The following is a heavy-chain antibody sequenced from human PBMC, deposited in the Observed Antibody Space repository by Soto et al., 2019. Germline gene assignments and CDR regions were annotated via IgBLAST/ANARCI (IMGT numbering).Heavy chain of an antibody. CDR3: ARGDRGGSGSPASYYYSGLDV. J-gene: IGHJ6*02. CDR1: GFTFSSYA. CDR2: VSAGGDMT. V-gene: IGHV3-23*01. D-gene: IGHD3-10*01. Sequence: DVQLLESGGHLVQPGGSLRLSCAASGFTFSSYAMSWVRQAPGKGLEWVSSVSAGGDMTYYSDSVKGRFTISRDNSNKALFLEMNSLRIEDTALYYCARGDRGGSGSPASYYYSGLDVWGQGTTVTV.